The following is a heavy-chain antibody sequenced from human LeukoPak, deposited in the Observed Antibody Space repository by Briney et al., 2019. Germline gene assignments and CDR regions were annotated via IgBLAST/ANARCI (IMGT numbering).Heavy chain of an antibody. CDR2: ISGSGGST. J-gene: IGHJ3*02. Sequence: GGSLRLSCAASGFTFSSYAMSWVRQAPGKGLEWVSAISGSGGSTYYADSVKGRFTIPRDNSKNTLYLQMNSLRAEDTAVYYCAKDDYSGYARGAFDIWGQGTMVTVSS. CDR1: GFTFSSYA. V-gene: IGHV3-23*01. D-gene: IGHD5-12*01. CDR3: AKDDYSGYARGAFDI.